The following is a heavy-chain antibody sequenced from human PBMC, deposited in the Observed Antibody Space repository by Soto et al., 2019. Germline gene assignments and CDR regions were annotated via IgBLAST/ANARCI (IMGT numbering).Heavy chain of an antibody. CDR2: INHSGST. Sequence: SETLSLTCAVYGGSFSGYYWSWIRQPPGKGLEWIGEINHSGSTNYNPSLKSRVTISVDTSKIQFSLKLSSVTAADTAVYYCARSYVWGSYRPFFDYWGQGTLVTVSS. J-gene: IGHJ4*02. V-gene: IGHV4-34*01. D-gene: IGHD3-16*02. CDR1: GGSFSGYY. CDR3: ARSYVWGSYRPFFDY.